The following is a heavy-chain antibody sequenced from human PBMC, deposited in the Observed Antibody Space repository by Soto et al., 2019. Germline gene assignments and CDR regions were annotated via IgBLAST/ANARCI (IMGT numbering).Heavy chain of an antibody. J-gene: IGHJ2*01. CDR1: GYSFTSNW. Sequence: PGESLKISCKGSGYSFTSNWIGWVRQMPGKGLEWTGIIYPGDSGTRNSPSFQGQVTISADKSISTAYLQWSSLKASDTAMYYCARLSKAGNWYFDLWGRGTLVTVSS. CDR2: IYPGDSGT. V-gene: IGHV5-51*01. CDR3: ARLSKAGNWYFDL.